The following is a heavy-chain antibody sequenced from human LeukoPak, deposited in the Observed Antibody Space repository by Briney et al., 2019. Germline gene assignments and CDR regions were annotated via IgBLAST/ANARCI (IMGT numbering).Heavy chain of an antibody. Sequence: PSETLSLTCTVSGGSISSGGYSWSWIRQPPGKGLEWIGYIYHSGSTYYNPSLKSRVTISVDRSKNQFSLKLSSVTAADTAVYYCARGGPLYYYYGMDVWGQGTTVTVSS. CDR2: IYHSGST. V-gene: IGHV4-30-2*01. CDR3: ARGGPLYYYYGMDV. CDR1: GGSISSGGYS. J-gene: IGHJ6*02.